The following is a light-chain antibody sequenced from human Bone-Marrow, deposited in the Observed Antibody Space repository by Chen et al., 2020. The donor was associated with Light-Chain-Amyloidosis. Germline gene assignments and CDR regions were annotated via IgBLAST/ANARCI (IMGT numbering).Light chain of an antibody. CDR1: QRISNY. V-gene: IGKV1-39*01. CDR2: AAS. CDR3: QQSYSMSSIT. Sequence: DIQMTQSPSSLSASVGDRVTITCRASQRISNYLNWYQQKPGKAPKLLIHAASTLQSGVPLRFSGSGSGTDFILTISSVQPEDFASDYCQQSYSMSSITFGQGTRLEIK. J-gene: IGKJ5*01.